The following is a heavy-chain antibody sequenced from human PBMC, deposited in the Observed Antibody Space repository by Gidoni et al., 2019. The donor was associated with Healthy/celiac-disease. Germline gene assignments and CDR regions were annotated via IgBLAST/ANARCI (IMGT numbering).Heavy chain of an antibody. V-gene: IGHV1-46*01. CDR3: ARDLGSSSHNNWFDP. J-gene: IGHJ5*02. CDR2: INPSGGST. D-gene: IGHD6-13*01. Sequence: QVQLVQSGAAVKKPGASVKVSCKASGYTFTSYYMHWVRPAPGQGLEWMGIINPSGGSTSYAQKFQGRVTVARDTSTSTVYMELSSLRSEDTAVYYCARDLGSSSHNNWFDPWGQGTLVTVSS. CDR1: GYTFTSYY.